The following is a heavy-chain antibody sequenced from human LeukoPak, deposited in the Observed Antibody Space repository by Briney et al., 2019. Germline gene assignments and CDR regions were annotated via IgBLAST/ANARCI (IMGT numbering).Heavy chain of an antibody. Sequence: PSQTLSLTCTVSGGSFSSGDYYWSWIRQPPGKGLGWIGYIYYSGSAYYNPSLKSRVSISVDTSKNQFSLKLSSVTVADTAVYFCARAGFGIDYWGQGTLVTVSS. V-gene: IGHV4-30-4*08. D-gene: IGHD3-10*01. CDR1: GGSFSSGDYY. CDR2: IYYSGSA. J-gene: IGHJ4*02. CDR3: ARAGFGIDY.